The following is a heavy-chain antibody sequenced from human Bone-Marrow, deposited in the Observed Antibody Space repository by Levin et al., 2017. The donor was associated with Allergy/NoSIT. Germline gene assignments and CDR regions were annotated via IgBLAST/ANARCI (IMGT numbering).Heavy chain of an antibody. CDR3: AVNGGGVSYSYDC. CDR2: VYHSGYS. J-gene: IGHJ4*02. D-gene: IGHD2-21*02. CDR1: DDSVSSNKW. V-gene: IGHV4-4*02. Sequence: SETLSLTCTVSDDSVSSNKWWSWVRQPPGKGLEWIGEVYHSGYSNYKPSLKSRVTMSVDKSRNQFSLNLNSVTAADTAVYYSAVNGGGVSYSYDCWGPGILVTVSS.